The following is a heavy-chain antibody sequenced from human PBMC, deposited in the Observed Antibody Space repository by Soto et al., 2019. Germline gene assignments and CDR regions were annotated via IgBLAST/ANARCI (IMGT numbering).Heavy chain of an antibody. Sequence: GGSLRLSCAASGFTFSSYEMNWVRQAPGKGLEWVSYISSSGSTIYYADPVKGRFTISRDNAKNSLYLQMNSLRAEDTAVYYCASDDKGGYYFYCMDVWGQGTTVAVSS. CDR1: GFTFSSYE. CDR3: ASDDKGGYYFYCMDV. J-gene: IGHJ6*02. D-gene: IGHD3-22*01. V-gene: IGHV3-48*03. CDR2: ISSSGSTI.